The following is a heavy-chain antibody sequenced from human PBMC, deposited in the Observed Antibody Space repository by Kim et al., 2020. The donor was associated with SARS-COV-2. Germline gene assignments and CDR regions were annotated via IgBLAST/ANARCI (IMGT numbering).Heavy chain of an antibody. CDR3: ARLRQQLPHY. J-gene: IGHJ4*02. CDR2: IYYSGST. D-gene: IGHD6-13*01. Sequence: SETLSLTCTVSGGSISSSSYYWGWIRQPPGKGLEWIGSIYYSGSTYYNPSLKSRVTISVDTSKNQFSLKLSSVTAADTAVYYCARLRQQLPHYWGQGTLVTVSS. V-gene: IGHV4-39*01. CDR1: GGSISSSSYY.